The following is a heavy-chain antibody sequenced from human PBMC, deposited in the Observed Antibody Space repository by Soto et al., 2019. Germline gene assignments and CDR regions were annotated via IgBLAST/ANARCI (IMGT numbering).Heavy chain of an antibody. V-gene: IGHV1-69*13. D-gene: IGHD3-22*01. CDR3: ARDSGYDSRRETLLHF. J-gene: IGHJ4*02. Sequence: ASVKVSCKASGGTFSSYAISCVRQASGQGLEWMGGIIPIFGTANYAQKFQSRVTITAYESTSTAYMELSSLRSEDTAVYYCARDSGYDSRRETLLHFWGQGTLVTVSS. CDR2: IIPIFGTA. CDR1: GGTFSSYA.